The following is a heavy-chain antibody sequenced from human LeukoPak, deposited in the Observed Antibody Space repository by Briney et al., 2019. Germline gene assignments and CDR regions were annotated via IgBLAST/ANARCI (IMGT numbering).Heavy chain of an antibody. CDR3: ASNGRYYDFWSGGPGYFDY. D-gene: IGHD3-3*01. J-gene: IGHJ4*02. CDR1: GFTFSSYA. V-gene: IGHV3-23*01. CDR2: ISGSGGST. Sequence: GGSLRLSCAASGFTFSSYAMSWVRQAPGKGLEWVSAISGSGGSTYYADSVKGRFTISRDNSKNTLYLQMNSLRAEDTAVYYCASNGRYYDFWSGGPGYFDYWGQGTLVTVSS.